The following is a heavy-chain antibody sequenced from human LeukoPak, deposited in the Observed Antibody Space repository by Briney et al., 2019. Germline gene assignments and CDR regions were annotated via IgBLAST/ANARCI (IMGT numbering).Heavy chain of an antibody. J-gene: IGHJ6*03. CDR1: GVSISSTSNQ. D-gene: IGHD2/OR15-2a*01. V-gene: IGHV4-39*07. CDR3: ARAINGVIILYYFYYMDV. CDR2: IYYSGNT. Sequence: SETLSLTCSVSGVSISSTSNQWGWIRQPPGKGLEWIGSIYYSGNTHYNPSLKSRVTISLDTSRNQFSLRLRSVTAADTAVYYCARAINGVIILYYFYYMDVWGKGTTVTVSS.